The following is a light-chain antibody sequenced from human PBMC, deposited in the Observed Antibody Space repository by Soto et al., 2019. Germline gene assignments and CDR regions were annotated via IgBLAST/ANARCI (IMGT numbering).Light chain of an antibody. V-gene: IGLV1-44*01. CDR1: SSNIGSNY. CDR3: AAWDDILNGYV. J-gene: IGLJ1*01. Sequence: QSVLTQPPSASGTPGQRVTISCSGSSSNIGSNYVYWYQQLPGTAPKLVIYSNYDRPSGVPDRFSGSTSGTSASLVIRGLQSEDEADYYCAAWDDILNGYVFGGGTKVIVL. CDR2: SNY.